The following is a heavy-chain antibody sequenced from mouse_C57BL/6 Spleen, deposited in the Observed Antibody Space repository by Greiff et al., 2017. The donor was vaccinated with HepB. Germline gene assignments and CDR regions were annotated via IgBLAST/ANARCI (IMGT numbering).Heavy chain of an antibody. D-gene: IGHD2-4*01. CDR2: ISDGGSYT. CDR1: GFTFSSYA. Sequence: EVKVVESGGGLVKPGGSLKLSCAASGFTFSSYAMSWVRQTPEKRLEWVATISDGGSYTYYPDNVKGRFTISRDNAKNNLYLQMSHLKSEDTAMYYCARDNYYDYDGRDYYAMDYWGQGTSVTVSS. CDR3: ARDNYYDYDGRDYYAMDY. V-gene: IGHV5-4*01. J-gene: IGHJ4*01.